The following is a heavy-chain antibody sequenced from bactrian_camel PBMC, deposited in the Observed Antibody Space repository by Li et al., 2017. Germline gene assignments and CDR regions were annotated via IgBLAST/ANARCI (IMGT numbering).Heavy chain of an antibody. J-gene: IGHJ4*01. CDR2: IGTEGVSL. CDR1: AFTFSSYD. V-gene: IGHV3S40*01. D-gene: IGHD5*01. Sequence: DVQLVESGGNLVYPGGSLRLSCAASAFTFSSYDMAWVRQAPGKGLEWVSSIGTEGVSLAYADAVKGRFTISRDNAKNTVYLQLNNLKTEDTANYYCGRGFQSLSTTREDVSRRQGTQVTVS.